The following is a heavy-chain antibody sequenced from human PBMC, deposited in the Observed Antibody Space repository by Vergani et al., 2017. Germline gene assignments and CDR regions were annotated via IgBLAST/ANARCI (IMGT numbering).Heavy chain of an antibody. J-gene: IGHJ4*02. V-gene: IGHV1-69*02. D-gene: IGHD3-3*01. CDR1: GGTFSSYT. CDR2: IIPILGIA. Sequence: QVQLVQSGAEVKKPGSSVKVSCKASGGTFSSYTISWVRQAPGQGLEWMGRIIPILGIANYAQKFQGRVTITADKSTSTAYMELSSLRSEDTAVYYCAAVHDFWSGYSRFDYWGQGTLVTVSS. CDR3: AAVHDFWSGYSRFDY.